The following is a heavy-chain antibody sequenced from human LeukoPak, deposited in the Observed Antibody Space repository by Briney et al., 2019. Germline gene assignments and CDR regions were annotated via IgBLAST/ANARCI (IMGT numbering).Heavy chain of an antibody. D-gene: IGHD5-24*01. CDR3: ARASNPWLQLN. CDR1: GFTFSNYW. CDR2: IKQDGSET. V-gene: IGHV3-7*05. J-gene: IGHJ4*02. Sequence: HPGGSLRLSCAASGFTFSNYWMIWVRQAPGKGLVWVANIKQDGSETSYVDSVKGRFTISRDNAQNSLYLQMNSLRAEDTAVYYCARASNPWLQLNWGQGTLVTVSS.